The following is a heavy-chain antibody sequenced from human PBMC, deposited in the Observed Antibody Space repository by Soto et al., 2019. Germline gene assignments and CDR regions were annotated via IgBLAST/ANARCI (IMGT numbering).Heavy chain of an antibody. CDR1: GFTFSSYG. CDR3: AKSHAAGVVPKYYFDY. V-gene: IGHV3-30*18. D-gene: IGHD6-13*01. Sequence: GGSLRLSCAASGFTFSSYGMHWVRQAPGKGLEWVAVISYDGSNKYYADSVKGRFTISRDNSKNTLYLQMNSLRAEDTAVYYCAKSHAAGVVPKYYFDYWGQGTLVTVSS. J-gene: IGHJ4*02. CDR2: ISYDGSNK.